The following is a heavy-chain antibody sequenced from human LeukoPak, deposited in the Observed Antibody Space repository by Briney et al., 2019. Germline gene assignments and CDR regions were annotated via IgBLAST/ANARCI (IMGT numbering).Heavy chain of an antibody. CDR2: IKSKTDGGTT. Sequence: GGSLRLSCAASGFTFSNAWMSWVRQAPGKGLEWVGRIKSKTDGGTTDYAAPVKGRFTISRDDSKNTLYLQMNSLKTEDTAVYYCTTWYSSSHGTIRDYWGQGTLVTVSS. J-gene: IGHJ4*02. CDR3: TTWYSSSHGTIRDY. CDR1: GFTFSNAW. D-gene: IGHD6-13*01. V-gene: IGHV3-15*01.